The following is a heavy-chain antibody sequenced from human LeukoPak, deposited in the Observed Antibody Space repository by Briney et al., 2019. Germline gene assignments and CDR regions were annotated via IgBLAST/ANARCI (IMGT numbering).Heavy chain of an antibody. Sequence: PSETLSLTCTVSGGSISSHYWSWIRQPPGKGLEWIGYIYYSGSTNYNPSLKSRVTISVDTSKNQLSLKLSSVTAADTAVYYCARGITIFYYWGQGTLVTVSS. J-gene: IGHJ4*02. CDR2: IYYSGST. D-gene: IGHD3-9*01. CDR1: GGSISSHY. V-gene: IGHV4-59*11. CDR3: ARGITIFYY.